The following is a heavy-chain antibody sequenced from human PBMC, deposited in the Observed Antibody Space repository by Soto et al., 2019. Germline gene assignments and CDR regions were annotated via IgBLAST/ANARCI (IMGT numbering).Heavy chain of an antibody. CDR1: GFPFDSYG. D-gene: IGHD3-3*01. V-gene: IGHV3-21*01. CDR3: AREANTIYAPHGLDV. Sequence: GGSLRLSCAVSGFPFDSYGMSWVRQAPGQGLEWLASLSSGSFYIFHADSIRGRFTISRDDAKNLLFLQMNSLTIEDTATYYCAREANTIYAPHGLDVWGQGTAVTVSS. CDR2: LSSGSFYI. J-gene: IGHJ6*02.